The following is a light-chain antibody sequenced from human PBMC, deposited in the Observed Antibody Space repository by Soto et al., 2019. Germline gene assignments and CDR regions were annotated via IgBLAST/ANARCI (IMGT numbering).Light chain of an antibody. Sequence: DIQMTQSPSSLSASVGDRVTITCRASQSISSYLNCYQQKPGKAPKLLIYAASSFQSGVPSRFSGSGSGTDFTLTISSLQPEDFATYYCQQSYSTPFTFGPGTKVDIK. CDR2: AAS. V-gene: IGKV1-39*01. CDR3: QQSYSTPFT. J-gene: IGKJ3*01. CDR1: QSISSY.